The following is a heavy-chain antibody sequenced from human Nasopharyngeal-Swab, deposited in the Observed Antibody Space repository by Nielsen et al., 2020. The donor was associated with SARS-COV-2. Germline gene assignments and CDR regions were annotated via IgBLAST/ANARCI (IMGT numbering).Heavy chain of an antibody. V-gene: IGHV7-4-1*02. CDR3: ARDGHHLVNWFDP. J-gene: IGHJ5*02. CDR2: INTKTGNP. D-gene: IGHD4-23*01. Sequence: WVRQAPGQGLEWMGCINTKTGNPTYAQGFTGRFVFSLDTSVSTAYLQISSLNAEDTAVYYCARDGHHLVNWFDPWGQGTLVTVSS.